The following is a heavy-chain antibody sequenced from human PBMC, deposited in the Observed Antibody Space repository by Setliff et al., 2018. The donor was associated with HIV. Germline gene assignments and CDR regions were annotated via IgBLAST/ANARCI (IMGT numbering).Heavy chain of an antibody. J-gene: IGHJ6*03. V-gene: IGHV3-23*01. CDR2: ISGSGDST. CDR3: AKSGYCGSSTCRNYFYYMDV. CDR1: GFTFSFHA. D-gene: IGHD2-2*01. Sequence: GGSLRLSCAASGFTFSFHAMAWVRQAPGKGLEWVSGISGSGDSTYYADSVKGRFTISRDNSNNTLYLQMNSLRAEDTAVYYCAKSGYCGSSTCRNYFYYMDVWGKGTTVTVSS.